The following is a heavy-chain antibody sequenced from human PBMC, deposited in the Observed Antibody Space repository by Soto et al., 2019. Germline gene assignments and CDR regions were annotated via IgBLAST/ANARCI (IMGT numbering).Heavy chain of an antibody. D-gene: IGHD6-19*01. CDR2: ISCDGSDT. V-gene: IGHV3-30*18. CDR3: AKEPSGYDYGMDV. J-gene: IGHJ6*02. CDR1: GFTFSSCG. Sequence: QVQLMESGGSVVQPGTSLRLSCTASGFTFSSCGMHWVRQAPGKGLEWVAAISCDGSDTFYADSVKGRFTISGDNSKNTLYLPRNSLRAEDTSVYYCAKEPSGYDYGMDVWGQGTSVTVSS.